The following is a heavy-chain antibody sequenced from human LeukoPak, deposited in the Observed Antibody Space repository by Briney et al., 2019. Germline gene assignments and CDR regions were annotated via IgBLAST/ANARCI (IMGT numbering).Heavy chain of an antibody. CDR1: GYTFTSYA. CDR2: INAGNGNT. J-gene: IGHJ4*02. V-gene: IGHV1-3*01. CDR3: ARGQPPMVRGVRFDY. D-gene: IGHD3-10*01. Sequence: GASVNVSCKASGYTFTSYAMHWVRQAPGQRLEWMGWINAGNGNTKYSQKFQGRVTITRDTSASTAYMELSSLRSEDTAVYYCARGQPPMVRGVRFDYWGQGTLVTVSS.